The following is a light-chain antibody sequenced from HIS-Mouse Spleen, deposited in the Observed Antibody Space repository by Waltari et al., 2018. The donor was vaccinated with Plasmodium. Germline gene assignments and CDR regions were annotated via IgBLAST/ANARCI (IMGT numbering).Light chain of an antibody. V-gene: IGLV3-1*01. J-gene: IGLJ2*01. CDR2: QDT. Sequence: SYELTQPPSVSVSPGQTASIPCSGDKLGDKYACWYQQKPGQSPVLVSYQDTKRPSGIPERCSGSNSGNTATLTISGTQAMDEADYYCQAWDSSTVVFGGGTKLTVL. CDR1: KLGDKY. CDR3: QAWDSSTVV.